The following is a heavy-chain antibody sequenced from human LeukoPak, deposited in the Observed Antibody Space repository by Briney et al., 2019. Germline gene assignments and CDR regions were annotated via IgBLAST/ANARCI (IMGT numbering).Heavy chain of an antibody. CDR3: ARVKGEGAHFDY. V-gene: IGHV3-23*01. D-gene: IGHD1-26*01. CDR1: GFTFSSYG. CDR2: ISGSGGST. Sequence: GGSLRLSCAASGFTFSSYGMSWVRQAPGKGLEWVSAISGSGGSTYYADSVKGRFTISRDNSKNTLYLQMNSLRAEDTAFYHRARVKGEGAHFDYSGPGTLVTVSS. J-gene: IGHJ4*01.